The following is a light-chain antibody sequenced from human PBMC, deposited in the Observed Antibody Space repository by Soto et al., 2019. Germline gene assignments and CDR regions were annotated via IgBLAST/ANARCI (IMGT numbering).Light chain of an antibody. J-gene: IGKJ5*01. V-gene: IGKV1-12*01. CDR2: AAS. Sequence: DIQMTQSPYYVSAYVGARVTITCRARQGISNLLAWYQQKPGKVPLLLIYAASSLQSGVPSRFSGSGSGTYFTLTISSLQPEDFANYYCQQANSFPITFGQGTRLEIK. CDR3: QQANSFPIT. CDR1: QGISNL.